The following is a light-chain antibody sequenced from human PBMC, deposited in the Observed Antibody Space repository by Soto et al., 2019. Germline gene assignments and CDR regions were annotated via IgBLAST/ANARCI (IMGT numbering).Light chain of an antibody. CDR3: QQSYSTPPT. V-gene: IGKV1-39*01. CDR1: QSISSY. J-gene: IGKJ1*01. Sequence: DTQMTQSPSSLSASVGDRVTITCRASQSISSYLNWYQQKPGKAPKLLIYAASSLQSGVPSRFSGGGSGTDFTLTISSLQPEDFATYYCQQSYSTPPTFGQGTKVDIK. CDR2: AAS.